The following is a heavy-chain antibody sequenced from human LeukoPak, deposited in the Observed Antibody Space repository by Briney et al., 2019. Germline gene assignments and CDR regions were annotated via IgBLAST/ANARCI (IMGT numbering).Heavy chain of an antibody. CDR3: ARHDMGDFWSGYYTGTDWFDP. CDR2: IYPGDSDT. J-gene: IGHJ5*02. V-gene: IGHV5-51*01. D-gene: IGHD3-3*01. CDR1: GYSFTSYW. Sequence: KPGESLKISCKGSGYSFTSYWIGWVRQMPGKGLEWMGIIYPGDSDTRYSPSFQGQVTISADKSISTAYLQWSSLKASDTAMYYCARHDMGDFWSGYYTGTDWFDPWGRGTLVTVSS.